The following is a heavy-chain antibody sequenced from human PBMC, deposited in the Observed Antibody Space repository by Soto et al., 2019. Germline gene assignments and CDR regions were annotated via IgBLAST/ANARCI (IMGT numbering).Heavy chain of an antibody. V-gene: IGHV4-30-2*01. CDR2: IYHSGST. D-gene: IGHD5-12*01. J-gene: IGHJ4*02. CDR3: AAGGGLPRYY. CDR1: GGSISRGGYS. Sequence: SEALSLTCTVSGGSISRGGYSWSWIRQPPGKGLEWIGYIYHSGSTYYNPSLKSRVTISVDRSKNQFSLKLSSVTAADTAVYYCAAGGGLPRYYWGQGTLVTVSS.